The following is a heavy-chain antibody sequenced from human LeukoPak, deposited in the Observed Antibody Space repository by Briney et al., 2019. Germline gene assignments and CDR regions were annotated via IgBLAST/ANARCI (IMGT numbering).Heavy chain of an antibody. D-gene: IGHD3-3*01. CDR2: IYYSGST. CDR1: GGSISSSSYY. V-gene: IGHV4-39*01. Sequence: PSETLSLTCTVSGGSISSSSYYWGWIRQPPGKGLEWIGSIYYSGSTYYNPSLKSRVTISVDTSKNQFSLKLSSVTAADTAVYYCARLTARYYDFWSGYYLLHLPVDYWGQGTLVTVSS. J-gene: IGHJ4*02. CDR3: ARLTARYYDFWSGYYLLHLPVDY.